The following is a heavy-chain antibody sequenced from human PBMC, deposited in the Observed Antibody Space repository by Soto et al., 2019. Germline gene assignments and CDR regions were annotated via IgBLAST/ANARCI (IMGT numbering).Heavy chain of an antibody. CDR3: VRGSRVPPILLEY. CDR1: GASLSSSSYY. Sequence: SETLSLTCIVSGASLSSSSYYWAWIRQPPGKGLEWIGTIYYNGNTYYNPSLKSRVTISLDTSKNGLSLKLSSVTAADTAVYYVVRGSRVPPILLEYWSQGTLVLVSS. V-gene: IGHV4-39*07. D-gene: IGHD2-21*01. CDR2: IYYNGNT. J-gene: IGHJ4*02.